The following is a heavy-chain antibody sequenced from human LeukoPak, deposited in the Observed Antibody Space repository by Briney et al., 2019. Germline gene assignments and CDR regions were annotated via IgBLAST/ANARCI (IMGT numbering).Heavy chain of an antibody. CDR3: ARGGGTFDY. Sequence: GGSLRLSCAVSGLTFSDYWMSWVRQAPGKGLEWVANIDQHGSESNHVDSVKGRFTISRDNAKNSLYLQMISLRAEDTAVYYCARGGGTFDYWGQGTLVTVSS. CDR2: IDQHGSES. CDR1: GLTFSDYW. J-gene: IGHJ4*02. V-gene: IGHV3-7*01. D-gene: IGHD1-26*01.